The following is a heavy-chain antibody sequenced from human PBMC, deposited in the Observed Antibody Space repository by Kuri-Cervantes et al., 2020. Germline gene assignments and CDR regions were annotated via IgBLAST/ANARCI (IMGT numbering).Heavy chain of an antibody. J-gene: IGHJ4*02. CDR1: GFTVSSNY. CDR3: ARGATYYYDSSGYYLLDY. D-gene: IGHD3-22*01. Sequence: GESLKISCAASGFTVSSNYMNWVRQAPGKGLEWVAVISYDGSNKYYADSVKGRFTISRDNSKNTLYLQMNSLRAEDTAVYYCARGATYYYDSSGYYLLDYWAREPWSPSPQ. CDR2: ISYDGSNK. V-gene: IGHV3-30-3*01.